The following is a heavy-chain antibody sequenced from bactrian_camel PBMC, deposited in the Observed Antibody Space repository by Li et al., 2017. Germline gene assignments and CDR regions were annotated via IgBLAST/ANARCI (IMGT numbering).Heavy chain of an antibody. CDR1: GSAFDSD. Sequence: HVQLVESGGGSVQAGGSLRLSCTASGSAFDSDMGWFRLAPGNECELVSTISSDGRTYYSDSVKGRFTISRDNVKNTLYLQMNSLKPDDTAMYYCAADRSYYGHSCRSRSDFRYWGQGTQVTVS. J-gene: IGHJ6*01. D-gene: IGHD1*01. CDR2: ISSDGRT. CDR3: AADRSYYGHSCRSRSDFRY. V-gene: IGHV3S55*01.